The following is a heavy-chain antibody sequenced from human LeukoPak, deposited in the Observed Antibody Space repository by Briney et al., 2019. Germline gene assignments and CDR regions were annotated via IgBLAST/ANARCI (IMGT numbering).Heavy chain of an antibody. CDR3: ARESGSGSYYNL. J-gene: IGHJ4*02. V-gene: IGHV1-2*04. CDR2: INPNSGGT. CDR1: GYTFTGYY. Sequence: ASVKVSCKASGYTFTGYYMHWVRQAPGQGLEWMGWINPNSGGTNNAQKFQGWVTMTRDTSISTAYMELSRLRSDDTAVYFCARESGSGSYYNLWGQGTLVTVSS. D-gene: IGHD3-10*01.